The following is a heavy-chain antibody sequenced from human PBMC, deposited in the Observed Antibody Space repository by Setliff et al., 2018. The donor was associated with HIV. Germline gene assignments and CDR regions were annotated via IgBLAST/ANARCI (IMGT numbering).Heavy chain of an antibody. CDR2: IYYSGST. J-gene: IGHJ6*02. D-gene: IGHD2-15*01. V-gene: IGHV4-39*01. Sequence: PSETLSLTCTVSGGSISSSSYYWGWIRQPPGKGLEWIGSIYYSGSTYYIPSLKSRVTISVDTSKNQFSLKLSSVTAADTAVYYCASRGYCSGGSCYIYYYYYGMDVWGQGTTVTVSS. CDR1: GGSISSSSYY. CDR3: ASRGYCSGGSCYIYYYYYGMDV.